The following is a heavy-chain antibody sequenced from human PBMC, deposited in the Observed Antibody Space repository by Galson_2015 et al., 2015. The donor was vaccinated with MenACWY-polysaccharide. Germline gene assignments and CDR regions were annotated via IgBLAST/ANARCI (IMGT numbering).Heavy chain of an antibody. J-gene: IGHJ4*02. V-gene: IGHV3-23*01. CDR1: GFTFSRYA. CDR3: AKGGGYSGYEDVDY. D-gene: IGHD5-12*01. Sequence: SLRLSCAASGFTFSRYAMHWVRQAPGKGLEWVSTLTGSGDTTYYADSVKGRFTISRDNSKKTLYLQMSSLRADDTAVYYCAKGGGYSGYEDVDYWGQGTLVTVSS. CDR2: LTGSGDTT.